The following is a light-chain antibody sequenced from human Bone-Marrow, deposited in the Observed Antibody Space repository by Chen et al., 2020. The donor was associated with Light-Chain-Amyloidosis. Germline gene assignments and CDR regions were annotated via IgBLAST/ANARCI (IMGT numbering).Light chain of an antibody. Sequence: SYVLTLPSSVSVAPGQTATIACGGNNIGSTSVHWYQQTPGQAPLLVVYDDSDRPSGIPERLSGSNSGNTATLTISRVEGGDEADYYCQVWDRSSDRPVFGGGTKLTVL. V-gene: IGLV3-21*02. CDR3: QVWDRSSDRPV. CDR1: NIGSTS. CDR2: DDS. J-gene: IGLJ3*02.